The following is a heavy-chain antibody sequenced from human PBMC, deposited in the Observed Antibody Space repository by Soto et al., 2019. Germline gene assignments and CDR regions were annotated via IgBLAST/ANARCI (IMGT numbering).Heavy chain of an antibody. D-gene: IGHD6-19*01. Sequence: GGSLRLSCAASGFTFSNYAIHWVRQAPGKGLEWVAVISYDGTNKYYADSVKGRFTISRDNAKNSLYLQMNSLRAEDTAVYYCARDGQSESHYYYGMDVWGQGTTVTVSS. J-gene: IGHJ6*02. CDR1: GFTFSNYA. CDR3: ARDGQSESHYYYGMDV. V-gene: IGHV3-30-3*01. CDR2: ISYDGTNK.